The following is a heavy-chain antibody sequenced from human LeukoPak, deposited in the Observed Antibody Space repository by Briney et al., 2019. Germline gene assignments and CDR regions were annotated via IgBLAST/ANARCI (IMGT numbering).Heavy chain of an antibody. D-gene: IGHD3-22*01. CDR2: IYHSGST. CDR3: ARDCPYYYDSSGQA. Sequence: PSETLSLTCTVSGGSISSGGYYWSWIRQPPGKGLGWIGYIYHSGSTYYNPSLKSRVTISVDRSKNQFSLKLSSVTAADTAVYYCARDCPYYYDSSGQAWGQGTLVTVSS. V-gene: IGHV4-30-2*01. CDR1: GGSISSGGYY. J-gene: IGHJ5*02.